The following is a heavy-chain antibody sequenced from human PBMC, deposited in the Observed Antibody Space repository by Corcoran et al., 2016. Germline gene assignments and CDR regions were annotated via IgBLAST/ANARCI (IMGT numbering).Heavy chain of an antibody. V-gene: IGHV1-2*02. D-gene: IGHD1-1*01. CDR2: INPNSGGT. Sequence: QVQLVQAGAEVKKLGASVKVSCKASGYPFTGYYMQWVRQAPGHGLEWMGWINPNSGGTNYAQKFQGRVTMTRDTSISPAYMALSRLRSDDTAVYYGGRRRRGYMGGLDYWGQGTLVTVSS. CDR3: GRRRRGYMGGLDY. J-gene: IGHJ4*02. CDR1: GYPFTGYY.